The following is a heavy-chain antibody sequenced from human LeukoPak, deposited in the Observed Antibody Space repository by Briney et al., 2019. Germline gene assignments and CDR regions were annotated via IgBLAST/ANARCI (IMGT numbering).Heavy chain of an antibody. CDR3: ASQLKDGYNNGVVY. D-gene: IGHD5-24*01. J-gene: IGHJ4*02. CDR1: GGSISSYY. CDR2: IYTSGST. Sequence: KSSETLSLTCTVSGGSISSYYWSWIRQPAGKGLEWIGRIYTSGSTNYNPSLKSRVTMSVDTSKNQFSLKLSSVTAADTAVYYCASQLKDGYNNGVVYWGQGTLVSVSS. V-gene: IGHV4-4*07.